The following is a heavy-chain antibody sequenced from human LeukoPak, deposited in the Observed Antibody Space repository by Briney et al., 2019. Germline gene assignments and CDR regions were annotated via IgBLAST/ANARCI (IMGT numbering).Heavy chain of an antibody. CDR2: IHYSGTT. CDR1: GASSTSYY. CDR3: ARHLPNRGSYGMDV. J-gene: IGHJ6*04. V-gene: IGHV4-59*08. Sequence: PSETLSLTCAVSGASSTSYYWSWIRQPPGKGLEWMGYIHYSGTTNYNPTVTTRVTFSVDTSKAQVSLKLRSVTAADTAVYYCARHLPNRGSYGMDVWGKGTTVTVSS. D-gene: IGHD1-26*01.